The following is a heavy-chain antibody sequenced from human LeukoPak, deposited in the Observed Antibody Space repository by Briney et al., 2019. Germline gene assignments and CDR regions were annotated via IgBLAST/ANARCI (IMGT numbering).Heavy chain of an antibody. CDR1: GFTFSSYG. J-gene: IGHJ4*02. V-gene: IGHV3-30*19. CDR2: ISYDGSNK. Sequence: AGGSLRLSCAASGFTFSSYGMHWVRQAPGKGLEWVAVISYDGSNKYYADSVKGRFTISRDNSKNTLYLQMNSLRAEDTAVYYCARSLNDGDIVVVPAAPALDYWGQGTLVTVSS. D-gene: IGHD2-2*01. CDR3: ARSLNDGDIVVVPAAPALDY.